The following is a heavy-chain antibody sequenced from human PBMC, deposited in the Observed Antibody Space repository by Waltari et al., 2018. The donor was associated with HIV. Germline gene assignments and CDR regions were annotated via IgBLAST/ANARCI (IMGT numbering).Heavy chain of an antibody. V-gene: IGHV1-2*06. CDR3: ATDLYYGSGSYSY. D-gene: IGHD3-10*01. CDR2: INPNSGGT. Sequence: VRQAPGQGLEWMGRINPNSGGTNYAQKFQGRVTMTRDTSISTAYMELSRLRSDDTAVYYCATDLYYGSGSYSYWGQGTLVTVSS. J-gene: IGHJ4*02.